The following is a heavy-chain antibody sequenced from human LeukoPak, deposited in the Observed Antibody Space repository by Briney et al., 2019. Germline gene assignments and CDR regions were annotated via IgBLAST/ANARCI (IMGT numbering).Heavy chain of an antibody. J-gene: IGHJ4*02. V-gene: IGHV3-15*01. D-gene: IGHD2-2*01. CDR2: IKSKTDDGTT. CDR1: GFTFDDYA. CDR3: TTAPAQSDY. Sequence: GGSLRLSCAASGFTFDDYAMHWVRQAPGKGLEWVGRIKSKTDDGTTDYAAPVKGRFTLSRDDSKNTLYLQMNSLKFEDTAVYYCTTAPAQSDYWGQGTLVTVSS.